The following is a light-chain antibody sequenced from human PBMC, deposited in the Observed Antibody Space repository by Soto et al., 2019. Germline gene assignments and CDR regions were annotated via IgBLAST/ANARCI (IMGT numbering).Light chain of an antibody. J-gene: IGLJ1*01. CDR3: CSYAGSNTYV. CDR2: EGS. Sequence: QSALTQPASVSGSPGQSITISCTGTSSDVGSYNLVSWYQQHPDKAPKLMISEGSKRTSGVSNRFSGSKSGNTASLTISGLQAEDDADYYCCSYAGSNTYVFGTGTKLTVL. CDR1: SSDVGSYNL. V-gene: IGLV2-23*01.